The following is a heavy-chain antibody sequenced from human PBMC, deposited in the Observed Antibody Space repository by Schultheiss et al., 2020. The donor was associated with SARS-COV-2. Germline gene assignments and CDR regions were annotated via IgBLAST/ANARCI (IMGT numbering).Heavy chain of an antibody. V-gene: IGHV3-21*01. J-gene: IGHJ4*02. CDR1: GFTFSSYS. CDR2: ISSSSSYI. CDR3: ARGGMPYYDFWSGYAAFDY. D-gene: IGHD3-3*01. Sequence: GVLKISCAASGFTFSSYSMNWVRQAPGKGLEWVSSISSSSSYIYYADSVKGRFTISRDNAKNSLYLQMNSLRAEDTAVYYCARGGMPYYDFWSGYAAFDYWGQGTLVTVSS.